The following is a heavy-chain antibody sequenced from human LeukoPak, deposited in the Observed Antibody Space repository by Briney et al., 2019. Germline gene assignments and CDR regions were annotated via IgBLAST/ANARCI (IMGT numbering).Heavy chain of an antibody. Sequence: GGSLRLSCAASGFTVSNNYMSWVRQAPGKGLEWVSVIYSGGSTYYADSVKGRFTISRDNSKNTLYLQMNSLRAEDTAVYYCAKSPQDHNVMDVWGQGTTVTVSS. J-gene: IGHJ6*02. CDR3: AKSPQDHNVMDV. D-gene: IGHD1-14*01. V-gene: IGHV3-53*01. CDR2: IYSGGST. CDR1: GFTVSNNY.